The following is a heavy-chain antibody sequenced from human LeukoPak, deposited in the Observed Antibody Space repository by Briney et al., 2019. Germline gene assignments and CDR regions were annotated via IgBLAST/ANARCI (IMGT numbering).Heavy chain of an antibody. Sequence: ASVKVSCKASGYTFTSYYMHWVRQAPGQGLEWMGIINPSGGSTSYAQKFQGRVTMTRDTSTSTVYMELRSLRSDDTAVYYCARDLVRATIFGVVIPYGMDVWGQGTTVTVSS. CDR1: GYTFTSYY. V-gene: IGHV1-46*01. CDR3: ARDLVRATIFGVVIPYGMDV. J-gene: IGHJ6*02. CDR2: INPSGGST. D-gene: IGHD3-3*01.